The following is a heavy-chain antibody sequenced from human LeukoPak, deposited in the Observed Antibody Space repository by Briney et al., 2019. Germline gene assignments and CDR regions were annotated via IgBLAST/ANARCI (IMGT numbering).Heavy chain of an antibody. J-gene: IGHJ4*02. CDR2: ISSSGSSI. Sequence: PGGSLRLSCAASGFTFSSYSMNWVRQAPGKGLQWVSSISSSGSSIYYADSLKGRFTISRDNSKNTLYLQMNSLRAEDTAVYYCSEDPGAAGIQLLVTASPYLYHRGQGTLVTVSS. CDR3: SEDPGAAGIQLLVTASPYLYH. D-gene: IGHD5-18*01. CDR1: GFTFSSYS. V-gene: IGHV3-21*01.